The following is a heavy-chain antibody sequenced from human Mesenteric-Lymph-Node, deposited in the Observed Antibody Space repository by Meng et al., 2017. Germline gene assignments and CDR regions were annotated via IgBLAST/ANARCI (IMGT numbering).Heavy chain of an antibody. J-gene: IGHJ4*02. CDR2: INHSGST. V-gene: IGHV4-34*01. D-gene: IGHD2-2*01. CDR3: ARTIGGADIVVVPAAYYFDY. Sequence: QVQLQQWGAGLVKPSETESRTCAGDGGSFSGYYWSWIRQPPGKGLEWIGEINHSGSTNYNPSLKSRVTISVDTSKNQFSLKLSSVTAADTAVYYCARTIGGADIVVVPAAYYFDYWGQGTLVTVSS. CDR1: GGSFSGYY.